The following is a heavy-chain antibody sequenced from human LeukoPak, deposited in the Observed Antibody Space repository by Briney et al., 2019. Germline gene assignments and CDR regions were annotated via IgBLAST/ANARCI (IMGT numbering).Heavy chain of an antibody. J-gene: IGHJ4*02. CDR1: GFTFSSYA. CDR3: AKEGGWYYLWSY. Sequence: SRRLSCAAPGFTFSSYAMSWVRHAPGKGLEWGSAISGSGGSTYYADSFKGRFTLSRDTSKNTLYLQMTSLRAEDTAVYYCAKEGGWYYLWSYWGQGTLVTVSS. D-gene: IGHD6-19*01. V-gene: IGHV3-23*01. CDR2: ISGSGGST.